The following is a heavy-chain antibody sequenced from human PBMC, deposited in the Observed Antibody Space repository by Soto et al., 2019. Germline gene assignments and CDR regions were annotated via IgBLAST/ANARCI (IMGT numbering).Heavy chain of an antibody. J-gene: IGHJ4*02. CDR2: INHSGST. CDR1: GGSFIGYY. Sequence: SETLSLTCAVYGGSFIGYYWSWIRQPPGKGLEWIGEINHSGSTNYNPSLKSRVTISLDTSKNQSSLKLSSVTAADTAVYYCAKGRRGYSSSWYEDWGQGTLVTVSS. D-gene: IGHD6-13*01. CDR3: AKGRRGYSSSWYED. V-gene: IGHV4-34*01.